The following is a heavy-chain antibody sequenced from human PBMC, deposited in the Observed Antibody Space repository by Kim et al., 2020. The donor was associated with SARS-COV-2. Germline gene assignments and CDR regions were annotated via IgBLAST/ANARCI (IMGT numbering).Heavy chain of an antibody. Sequence: GESLKISCKGSGYSFTSYWIGWVRQMPGKGLEWMGIIYPGDSDTRYSPSFQGQVTISADKSISTAYLQWSSLKASDTAMYYCARFRAPYCGGDCYSRNWFDPWGQGTLVTVSS. CDR2: IYPGDSDT. CDR3: ARFRAPYCGGDCYSRNWFDP. J-gene: IGHJ5*02. CDR1: GYSFTSYW. D-gene: IGHD2-21*02. V-gene: IGHV5-51*01.